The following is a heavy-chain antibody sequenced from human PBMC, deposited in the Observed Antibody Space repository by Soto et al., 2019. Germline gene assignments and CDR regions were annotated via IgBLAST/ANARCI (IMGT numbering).Heavy chain of an antibody. CDR3: ARDLAKGGGSAGFDY. CDR1: GYTFTVYY. D-gene: IGHD1-26*01. CDR2: INPKSGGT. J-gene: IGHJ4*02. Sequence: QVQLVQSGAEVKKPGASVNVSCKASGYTFTVYYMHWVRQAPGQGLEWMGWINPKSGGTMYPQKFQVRVTMTWDTSISTASMALTRLRSDDTSVYYCARDLAKGGGSAGFDYWGQGTLVTVSS. V-gene: IGHV1-2*02.